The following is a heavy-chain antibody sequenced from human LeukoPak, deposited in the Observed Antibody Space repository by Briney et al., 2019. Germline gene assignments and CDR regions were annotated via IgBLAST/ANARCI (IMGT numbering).Heavy chain of an antibody. CDR1: GFTFSSYW. CDR2: IKQDGSEK. D-gene: IGHD2-15*01. Sequence: GGSLRLSCAASGFTFSSYWMSWVRQAPGKGLEWVANIKQDGSEKYYVDSVKGRFTISRDNAKNSLYLQMNSLRAEDTAVYYCARFGGYCSGGSCYYDIDYWGQGTLVTVSS. CDR3: ARFGGYCSGGSCYYDIDY. J-gene: IGHJ4*02. V-gene: IGHV3-7*01.